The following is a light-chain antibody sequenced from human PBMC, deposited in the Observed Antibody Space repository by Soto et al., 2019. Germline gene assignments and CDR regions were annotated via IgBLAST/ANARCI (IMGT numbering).Light chain of an antibody. J-gene: IGKJ1*01. CDR3: QQYYGNPQT. V-gene: IGKV4-1*01. Sequence: IVTTQSPDSLAVSLGERATINCKSSQSVLYSSNNKNYLAWYQQKPGQPPKLLIYWASTRESGVPDRFSGSGSGTDFTLTISSLQAEDVAVYYCQQYYGNPQTFGEGTKVDIK. CDR1: QSVLYSSNNKNY. CDR2: WAS.